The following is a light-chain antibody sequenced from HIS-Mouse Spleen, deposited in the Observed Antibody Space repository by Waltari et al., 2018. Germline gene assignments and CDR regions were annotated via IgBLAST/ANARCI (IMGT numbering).Light chain of an antibody. CDR2: GKN. CDR3: NSRDSSGNHVV. Sequence: SSELTQDPAVPVALGQTVRITCQGDSLRSYYASWYQQKPGQAPVLVIYGKNNRPSGIQDRFSGSSSGNTASLTITGAQAEDEADYYGNSRDSSGNHVVFGGGTKLTVL. CDR1: SLRSYY. V-gene: IGLV3-19*01. J-gene: IGLJ2*01.